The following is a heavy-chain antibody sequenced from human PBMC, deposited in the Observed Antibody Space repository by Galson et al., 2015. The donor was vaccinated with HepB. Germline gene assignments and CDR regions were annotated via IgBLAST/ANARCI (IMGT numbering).Heavy chain of an antibody. CDR2: IKSKTDGGTT. D-gene: IGHD4-17*01. CDR1: GFTFSNAW. Sequence: SLRLSCAASGFTFSNAWMSWVRQAPGKGLEWVGRIKSKTDGGTTDYAAPVKGRFTISRDDSKNTLYLQMNSLKTEDTAVYYCTTERDGDYPDYWGQGTLVTVSS. J-gene: IGHJ4*02. CDR3: TTERDGDYPDY. V-gene: IGHV3-15*01.